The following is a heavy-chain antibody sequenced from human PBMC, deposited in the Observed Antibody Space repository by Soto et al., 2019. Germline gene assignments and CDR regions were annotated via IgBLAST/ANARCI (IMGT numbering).Heavy chain of an antibody. CDR1: GYTFITYG. V-gene: IGHV1-18*01. CDR2: ISTYNGNT. CDR3: ARRPTDYYDNSANYFLDY. D-gene: IGHD3-22*01. J-gene: IGHJ4*02. Sequence: QVQLVQSGAEVKKPGASVKVSCKASGYTFITYGVSWVRQAPGQGLDWLGGISTYNGNTRYAERLQGRVTMTTDTTTNTAYMELRNLRSDDTAVYYCARRPTDYYDNSANYFLDYWGQGTLVTVSS.